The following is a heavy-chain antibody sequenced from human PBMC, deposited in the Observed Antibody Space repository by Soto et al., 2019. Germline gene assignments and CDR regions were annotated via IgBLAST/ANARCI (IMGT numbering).Heavy chain of an antibody. Sequence: QVQLVQSGDEVKKPGASVKVSCKASGYIFVNYGIAWVRQAPGQGLEWMGWVSPYTGNTHSASKVQGRLTMTTDTSTSTAYMDLGSLTSDDTAVYYCVMVDNYVTPTPQDVWGQGTTVTVSS. CDR2: VSPYTGNT. J-gene: IGHJ6*02. CDR1: GYIFVNYG. V-gene: IGHV1-18*01. D-gene: IGHD3-16*01. CDR3: VMVDNYVTPTPQDV.